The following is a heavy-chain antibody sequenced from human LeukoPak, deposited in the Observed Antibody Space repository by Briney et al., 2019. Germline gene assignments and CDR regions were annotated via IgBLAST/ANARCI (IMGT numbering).Heavy chain of an antibody. CDR1: GDSISIYY. V-gene: IGHV4-59*01. Sequence: PSETLSLTCTVSGDSISIYYWSWIRQPPGKGLKWIGYIYYSGSTNYNPSLKSRVTISVDTSKNQFSLKLSSVTAADTAVYYCAREAGGPDAFDIWGQGTMVTVSS. D-gene: IGHD2-15*01. CDR3: AREAGGPDAFDI. J-gene: IGHJ3*02. CDR2: IYYSGST.